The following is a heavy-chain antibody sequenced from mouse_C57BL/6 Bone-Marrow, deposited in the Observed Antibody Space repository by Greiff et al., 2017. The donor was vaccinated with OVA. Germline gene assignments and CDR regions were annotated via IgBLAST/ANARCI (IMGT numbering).Heavy chain of an antibody. D-gene: IGHD2-3*01. CDR3: ARGDGYYNAMDY. Sequence: EVQLVDSGGGLVQPGGSLKLSCAASGFTFSDYGMAWVRQAPRKGPEWVAFISNLAYSIYYADTVTGRFTISRENAKNTLYLEMSSLRSEDTAMYYCARGDGYYNAMDYWGQGTSVTVSS. V-gene: IGHV5-15*01. CDR1: GFTFSDYG. CDR2: ISNLAYSI. J-gene: IGHJ4*01.